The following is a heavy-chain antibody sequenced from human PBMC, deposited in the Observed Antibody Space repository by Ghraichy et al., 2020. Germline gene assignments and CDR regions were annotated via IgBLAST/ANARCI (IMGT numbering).Heavy chain of an antibody. D-gene: IGHD3-10*01. V-gene: IGHV3-53*01. Sequence: GGSLRLSCAASGFSVSNNYMNWVRQAPGKGLEWVSVTYIGGSTKYADSVRGRFTISRDNSENTLYLQMNSLGAEDTAVYYCAREVRVYGMDVWGQGTTVTVSS. CDR2: TYIGGST. CDR1: GFSVSNNY. J-gene: IGHJ6*02. CDR3: AREVRVYGMDV.